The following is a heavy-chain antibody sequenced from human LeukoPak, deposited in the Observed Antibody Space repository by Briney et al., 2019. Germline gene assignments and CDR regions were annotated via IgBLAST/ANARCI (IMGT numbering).Heavy chain of an antibody. CDR1: GYTFSSSW. CDR3: ARQYGRPFDY. J-gene: IGHJ4*02. CDR2: IYPGDSDT. Sequence: GESLEISCKGSGYTFSSSWIGWVRQMPGKGLEWMGIIYPGDSDTRYSPSFEGQVTISADKSINTAYLQWSSLKATDTGMYFCARQYGRPFDYWGQGTLVTVSS. D-gene: IGHD4-17*01. V-gene: IGHV5-51*01.